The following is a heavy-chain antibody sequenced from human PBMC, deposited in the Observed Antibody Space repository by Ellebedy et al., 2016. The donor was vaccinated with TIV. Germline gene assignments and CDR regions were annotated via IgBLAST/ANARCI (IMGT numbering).Heavy chain of an antibody. CDR3: VKDTVGYGTSGAFDV. D-gene: IGHD5-12*01. V-gene: IGHV3-9*01. CDR1: GFNFYAKG. J-gene: IGHJ3*01. CDR2: ISWHSVSV. Sequence: SLKISCAASGFNFYAKGMHWVRQAPGQGLQWVAGISWHSVSVGYAESVRGRFTVSRDNGKNSLYLQMNSLRPEDTALYYCVKDTVGYGTSGAFDVWGRGTMVTVSS.